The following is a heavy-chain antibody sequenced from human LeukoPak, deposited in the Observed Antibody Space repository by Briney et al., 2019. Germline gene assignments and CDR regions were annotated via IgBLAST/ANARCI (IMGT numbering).Heavy chain of an antibody. V-gene: IGHV4-34*01. D-gene: IGHD5-12*01. CDR1: GGSFSGYY. CDR3: ARGVNSGYGYGAPYYFDY. Sequence: KASETLSLTCAVYGGSFSGYYWSWICQPPGKGLEWIGEINHSGSTNYNPSLKSRVTISVDTSKNRFSLKLSSVTAADTAVYYCARGVNSGYGYGAPYYFDYRGQGTLVTVSS. J-gene: IGHJ4*02. CDR2: INHSGST.